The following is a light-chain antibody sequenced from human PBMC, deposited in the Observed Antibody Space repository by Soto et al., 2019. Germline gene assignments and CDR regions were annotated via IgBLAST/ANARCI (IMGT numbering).Light chain of an antibody. V-gene: IGKV3-20*01. J-gene: IGKJ3*01. CDR1: QSVNNNY. CDR3: QQYGSSFT. Sequence: EIVLTQSPGTLSLSPGERATLSCRASQSVNNNYLAWYQQKPGQPPRLLIYGASSRAIGSPDRFSGGGSGTDFTLPISRLGPEDFAVYDCQQYGSSFTFGPGTKVDI. CDR2: GAS.